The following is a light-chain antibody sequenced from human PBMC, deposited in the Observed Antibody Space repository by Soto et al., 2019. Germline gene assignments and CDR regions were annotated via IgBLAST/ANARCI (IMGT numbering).Light chain of an antibody. J-gene: IGKJ1*01. CDR1: QSISSW. V-gene: IGKV1-5*03. Sequence: DIQMTQSPSTLSASVGVRVTITCRASQSISSWLAWYQQRPGKAPKLLIFKASSLESGVPSRFSGSGSETEFTLTISSLQPDDFASYYCQQYDSSPTFGQGTKVEIK. CDR2: KAS. CDR3: QQYDSSPT.